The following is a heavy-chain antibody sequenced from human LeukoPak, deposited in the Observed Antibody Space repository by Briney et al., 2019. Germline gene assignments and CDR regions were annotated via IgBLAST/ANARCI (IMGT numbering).Heavy chain of an antibody. J-gene: IGHJ4*02. V-gene: IGHV5-51*01. CDR3: VRQTGGTVITIIDY. CDR2: IYPGDSDT. Sequence: AGESLKISCKGSGYSFTTYWIGWVRQMPGKGLEWMGIIYPGDSDTRYSPSFQGQVTFSADKSISTAYLQWTSLKASDTAIYYCVRQTGGTVITIIDYWGQGTLVTVPS. D-gene: IGHD4-17*01. CDR1: GYSFTTYW.